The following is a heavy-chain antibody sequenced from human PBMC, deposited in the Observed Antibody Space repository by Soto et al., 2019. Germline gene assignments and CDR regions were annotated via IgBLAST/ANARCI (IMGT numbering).Heavy chain of an antibody. D-gene: IGHD3-22*01. CDR3: AKIRTYYYSSGSLNY. V-gene: IGHV1-2*02. J-gene: IGHJ4*02. Sequence: GASLKVSCKASGGTFSSYAISWVRQAPGQGLEWMGWINPNNGDTNYAQRFQGRVIVTRDTSITTAYMEVSRLRSDDTAVYYCAKIRTYYYSSGSLNYWGQGTQVTVSS. CDR2: INPNNGDT. CDR1: GGTFSSYA.